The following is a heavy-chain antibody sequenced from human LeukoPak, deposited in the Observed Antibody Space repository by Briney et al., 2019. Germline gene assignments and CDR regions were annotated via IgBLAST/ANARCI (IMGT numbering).Heavy chain of an antibody. CDR2: MNPNSGST. Sequence: ASVKVSCKASGYTFTTFDINWVRQATGQGLEWMGWMNPNSGSTGSAQKFQGRVTMTRDTSISTAYMEVSSLRSEDTAVYYCARGPYVYGHTFDYWGQGTLVTVSS. J-gene: IGHJ4*02. CDR3: ARGPYVYGHTFDY. CDR1: GYTFTTFD. V-gene: IGHV1-8*01. D-gene: IGHD5/OR15-5a*01.